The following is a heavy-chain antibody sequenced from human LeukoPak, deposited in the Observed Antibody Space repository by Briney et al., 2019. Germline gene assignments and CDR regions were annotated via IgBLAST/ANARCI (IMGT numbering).Heavy chain of an antibody. D-gene: IGHD2-2*01. V-gene: IGHV1-69*05. CDR2: IIPIFGTA. CDR1: GGTFSSYA. J-gene: IGHJ3*02. Sequence: SVKVSCKASGGTFSSYAISWVRQAPGQGLEWMGGIIPIFGTANYAQKFQGRVTITTDESTSTAYMELSSLRSEDTAVYYCARECTSCYDAFDIWGQGAMVTVSS. CDR3: ARECTSCYDAFDI.